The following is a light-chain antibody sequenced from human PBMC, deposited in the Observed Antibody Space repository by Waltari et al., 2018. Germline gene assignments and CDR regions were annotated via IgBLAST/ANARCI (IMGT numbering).Light chain of an antibody. V-gene: IGLV2-14*03. CDR2: NVS. J-gene: IGLJ3*02. Sequence: QSALTQPASVSGSPGQSITISCNGTSSDIGNYNYVSWYQQYPGKAPKLMIDNVSDRPSGIFNRFSGSKSGNTASLTISGLQAEDEADYYCSSYTTSSTWVFGGGTKLTVL. CDR3: SSYTTSSTWV. CDR1: SSDIGNYNY.